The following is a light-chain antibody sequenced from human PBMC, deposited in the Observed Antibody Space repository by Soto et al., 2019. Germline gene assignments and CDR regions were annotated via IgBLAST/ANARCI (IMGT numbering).Light chain of an antibody. CDR3: MQAHQTPYT. CDR1: QSLLHSNGYNY. V-gene: IGKV2-28*01. CDR2: LGS. Sequence: DIVLTQSPLSLPVTPGEPASISCRSSQSLLHSNGYNYLDWYLQKPGQSPQLLIYLGSNRASGVPDRFSGTRSGTDFTLEISSVEAEDVGVYFCMQAHQTPYTFGQGTRLEIK. J-gene: IGKJ2*01.